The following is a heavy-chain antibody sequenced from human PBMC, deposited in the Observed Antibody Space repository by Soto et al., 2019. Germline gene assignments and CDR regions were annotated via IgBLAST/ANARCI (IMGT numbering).Heavy chain of an antibody. CDR3: ARGRNFDY. J-gene: IGHJ4*02. Sequence: SETLSLTCTVSVVSISSYYWSWIRQPPGKGLEWIGYIYYSGSTNYNPSLKSRVTISVDTSKNQFSLKLSSVTAADTAVYYCARGRNFDYWGQGTLVTVSS. CDR2: IYYSGST. CDR1: VVSISSYY. V-gene: IGHV4-59*01.